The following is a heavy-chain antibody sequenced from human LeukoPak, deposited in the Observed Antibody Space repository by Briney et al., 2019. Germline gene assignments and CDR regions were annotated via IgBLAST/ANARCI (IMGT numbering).Heavy chain of an antibody. CDR3: ARAELGYGY. Sequence: PSQTLSLTCTVSGGSFSSGNYYWTWIRQPARKGLEWIGHIYNSGSTNYNPSLKSRITISVDTSKNQFSLKLTSVTAADTAVYYCARAELGYGYWGQGTLVTVSS. D-gene: IGHD7-27*01. J-gene: IGHJ4*02. CDR1: GGSFSSGNYY. V-gene: IGHV4-61*09. CDR2: IYNSGST.